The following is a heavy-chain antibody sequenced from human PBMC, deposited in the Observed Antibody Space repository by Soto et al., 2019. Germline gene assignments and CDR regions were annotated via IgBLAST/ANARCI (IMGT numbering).Heavy chain of an antibody. CDR3: ARDRKDDRSDYYAGFDY. D-gene: IGHD3-22*01. CDR1: GFTFSSYG. Sequence: QVQLVESGGGVVQPGRSLRLSCAVSGFTFSSYGMNWVCQAPGNGLEWVAALYYDGSNKYYADSVRGRFTISSDNFKKTMYLHTNGLRAEDTAVYDCARDRKDDRSDYYAGFDYWGHGTLVPVYS. V-gene: IGHV3-33*01. J-gene: IGHJ4*01. CDR2: LYYDGSNK.